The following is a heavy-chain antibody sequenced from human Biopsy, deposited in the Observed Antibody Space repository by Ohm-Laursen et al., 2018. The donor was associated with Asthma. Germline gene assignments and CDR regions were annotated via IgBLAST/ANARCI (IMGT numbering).Heavy chain of an antibody. CDR1: VYPLIHHS. CDR3: ARSYYDFWAGQVNDAFAI. V-gene: IGHV1-3*01. CDR2: VSGGNGNT. J-gene: IGHJ3*02. Sequence: SCPASVYPLIHHSIHWVRQAPAPPPERIGWVSGGNGNTKYSQKFQCRVTIPRDTSASTDYMELSSLRSEDTAVYHCARSYYDFWAGQVNDAFAIWGQGTMVTVSS. D-gene: IGHD3-3*01.